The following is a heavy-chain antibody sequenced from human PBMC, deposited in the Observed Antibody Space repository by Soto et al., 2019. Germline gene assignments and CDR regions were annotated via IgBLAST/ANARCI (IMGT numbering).Heavy chain of an antibody. Sequence: SGPTLVNPTQTLTLTCTFSGFSLSTTGVGVGWIRQPPGKALEWLALIYWNDDKRYSPSLKSRLTITKDTSKNQVVLTMTNMDPVDTATYYCAHSIDFWSGSPDFDYWGQGTLVTVSS. CDR2: IYWNDDK. CDR3: AHSIDFWSGSPDFDY. V-gene: IGHV2-5*01. J-gene: IGHJ4*02. CDR1: GFSLSTTGVG. D-gene: IGHD3-3*01.